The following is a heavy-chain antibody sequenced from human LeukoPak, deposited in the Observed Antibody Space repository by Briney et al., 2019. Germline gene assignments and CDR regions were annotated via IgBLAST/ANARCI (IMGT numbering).Heavy chain of an antibody. CDR1: DDSSSSSNW. CDR3: ARSTVSVITRGAFDI. D-gene: IGHD3-22*01. V-gene: IGHV4-4*02. CDR2: IYHSGST. J-gene: IGHJ3*02. Sequence: SETMSLTCDVSDDSSSSSNWWSWVRQPPGKGLEWIGEIYHSGSTNYSPSLQSRVTMSVDSSENHFSLKLSSVSAADTALYYCARSTVSVITRGAFDIWGQGTMVTVSS.